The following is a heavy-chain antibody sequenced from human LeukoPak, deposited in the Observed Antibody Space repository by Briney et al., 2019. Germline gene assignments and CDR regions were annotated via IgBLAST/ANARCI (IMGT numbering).Heavy chain of an antibody. CDR2: LNPVDSEI. CDR3: ARQGCITTSCHTVDH. J-gene: IGHJ4*02. V-gene: IGHV5-51*01. D-gene: IGHD2-2*02. Sequence: GESLKISCKGSGYTYTKPWTAWVRQIPGKGLRLMGFLNPVDSEIRYSPPFQGQVTISVDKSISTAFLQWNSLQASDSAMYYCARQGCITTSCHTVDHWGQGTLVTVSS. CDR1: GYTYTKPW.